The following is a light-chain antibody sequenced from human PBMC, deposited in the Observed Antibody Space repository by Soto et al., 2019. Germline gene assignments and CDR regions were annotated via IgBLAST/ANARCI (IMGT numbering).Light chain of an antibody. CDR2: EVS. J-gene: IGLJ1*01. CDR1: NSDVGIYDF. CDR3: ISYTSDDVRYV. V-gene: IGLV2-14*01. Sequence: SVLTQPASVSGTPGQSITISCTGSNSDVGIYDFVSWYQHHPGRAPKLIVSEVSHRPSGVSNRFSGSKSGNTASLTISGPQSEDEADYYCISYTSDDVRYVFGTGTKVTVL.